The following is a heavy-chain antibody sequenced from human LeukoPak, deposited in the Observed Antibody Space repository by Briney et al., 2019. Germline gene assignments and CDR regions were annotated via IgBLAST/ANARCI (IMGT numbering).Heavy chain of an antibody. J-gene: IGHJ6*03. CDR3: ARLGVVVPAAILNMDV. CDR2: IWYDGSNK. D-gene: IGHD2-2*02. V-gene: IGHV3-33*01. CDR1: GFTFSSYG. Sequence: GGSLRLSCAASGFTFSSYGMHWVRQAPGTGLEWVAVIWYDGSNKYYADSVKGRFTISRDNSKNTLYLQMNSLRAEDTAVYYCARLGVVVPAAILNMDVWGKGTTVTVSS.